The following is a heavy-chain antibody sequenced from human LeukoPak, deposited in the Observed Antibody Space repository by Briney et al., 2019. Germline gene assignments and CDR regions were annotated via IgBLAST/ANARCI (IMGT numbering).Heavy chain of an antibody. CDR2: ISGSGGST. Sequence: GGSLRLSCAASGFTFSSYAMSWVRQAPGKGLEWVSAISGSGGSTYYADSVKGRFTISRDNSKNTLYLQMNSLRAEDTAVYYCAKALSTYYYDSSGYYYGGFDYWGQGTLVTVSS. D-gene: IGHD3-22*01. CDR3: AKALSTYYYDSSGYYYGGFDY. J-gene: IGHJ4*02. V-gene: IGHV3-23*01. CDR1: GFTFSSYA.